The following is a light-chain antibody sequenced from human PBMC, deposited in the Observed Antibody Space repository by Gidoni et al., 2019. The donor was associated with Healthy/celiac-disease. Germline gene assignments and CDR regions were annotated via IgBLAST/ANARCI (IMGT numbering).Light chain of an antibody. CDR1: QSVSSY. CDR3: QQRSNWMYT. J-gene: IGKJ2*01. Sequence: DIVLTQSPATLSLSPGERATLSCRASQSVSSYLAWYQQKPGQAPRLLIYDASNRATGIPARFSGSGSGTEDTITISSREPEDVAVYYCQQRSNWMYTFGQGTKLEIK. V-gene: IGKV3-11*01. CDR2: DAS.